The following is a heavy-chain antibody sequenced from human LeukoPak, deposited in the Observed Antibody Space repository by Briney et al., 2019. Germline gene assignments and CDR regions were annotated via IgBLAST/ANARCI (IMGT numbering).Heavy chain of an antibody. CDR1: GFTFSSYA. D-gene: IGHD3-10*01. V-gene: IGHV3-64*01. CDR3: ARVGDLNWFDP. CDR2: ISKNGGNT. J-gene: IGHJ5*02. Sequence: GGSLRLSCAASGFTFSSYAMHWVRQAPGKGLQYVSAISKNGGNTYYANSVKGRFTISRDNSKNTLYLQMNSLRAEDTAVYYCARVGDLNWFDPWGQGTLVTVSS.